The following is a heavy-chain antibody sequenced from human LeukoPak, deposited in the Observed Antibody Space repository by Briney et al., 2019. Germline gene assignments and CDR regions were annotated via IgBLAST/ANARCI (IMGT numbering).Heavy chain of an antibody. D-gene: IGHD6-13*01. CDR3: AGVQGIAAAGIGY. V-gene: IGHV1-3*01. Sequence: ASVKVSCKASGYTFTSYAMHWVRQAPGQRLEWMGCINAGNGNTKYSQKFQGRVTITRDTSASTAYMELSSLRSEDTAVYYCAGVQGIAAAGIGYWGQGTLVTVSS. CDR2: INAGNGNT. J-gene: IGHJ4*02. CDR1: GYTFTSYA.